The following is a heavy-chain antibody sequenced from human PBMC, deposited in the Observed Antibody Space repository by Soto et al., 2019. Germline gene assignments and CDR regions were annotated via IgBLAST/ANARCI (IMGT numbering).Heavy chain of an antibody. Sequence: EVQLVETGGGLIQPGGSLRLSCAASGFTVSSNYMSWFRQAPGKGLEWVSVIYSGGSTYYADSVKGRSTISRDNSKNTLYLQMNSLRAEETAMYYCARVPPTYDYVWGSYRADWGQGTLVTVSS. CDR2: IYSGGST. V-gene: IGHV3-53*02. J-gene: IGHJ4*02. CDR3: ARVPPTYDYVWGSYRAD. CDR1: GFTVSSNY. D-gene: IGHD3-16*02.